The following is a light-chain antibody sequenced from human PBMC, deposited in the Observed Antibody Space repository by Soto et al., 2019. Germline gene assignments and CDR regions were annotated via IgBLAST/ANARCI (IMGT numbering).Light chain of an antibody. CDR2: AAS. V-gene: IGKV1-27*01. Sequence: DIQMTQSPSSLSASVGDRVTITCRASRGISNYLAWYQQYPGKVPKLLIYAASTLQSGVPSRFSGSGSGTDSTITTSSLQPEDVATYYCQKYNSAPLTFGGGTKVEIK. CDR1: RGISNY. CDR3: QKYNSAPLT. J-gene: IGKJ4*01.